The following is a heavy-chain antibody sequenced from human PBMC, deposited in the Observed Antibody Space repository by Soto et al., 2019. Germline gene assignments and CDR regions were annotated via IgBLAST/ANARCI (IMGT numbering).Heavy chain of an antibody. Sequence: ASVKVSCKASGGTFSSYTISWVRQAPGQGLEWLGRIFPILGIANYAQKFQGRVTITADKSTSTAYMELSSLISEDTAVFYCARDQGLRLTYYYYYYMDVWGKGTTVTVSS. V-gene: IGHV1-69*04. D-gene: IGHD5-12*01. CDR1: GGTFSSYT. CDR3: ARDQGLRLTYYYYYYMDV. J-gene: IGHJ6*03. CDR2: IFPILGIA.